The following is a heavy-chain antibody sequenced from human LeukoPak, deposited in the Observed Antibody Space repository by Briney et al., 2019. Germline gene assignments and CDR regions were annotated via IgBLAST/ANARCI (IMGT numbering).Heavy chain of an antibody. V-gene: IGHV4-59*01. D-gene: IGHD6-19*01. CDR2: IYYSGST. Sequence: PGGSLRLSCAASGFTFSSSAMSWVRQVPGKGLEWIGYIYYSGSTNYNPSLKSRVTISVDTSKNQFSLKLSSVTAADTAVYYCARDTGVYSSGWSFDYWGQGTLVTVSS. CDR3: ARDTGVYSSGWSFDY. J-gene: IGHJ4*02. CDR1: GFTFSSSA.